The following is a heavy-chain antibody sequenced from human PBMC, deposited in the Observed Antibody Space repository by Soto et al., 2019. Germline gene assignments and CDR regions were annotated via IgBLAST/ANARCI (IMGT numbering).Heavy chain of an antibody. J-gene: IGHJ6*02. CDR1: GFTFSSCA. V-gene: IGHV3-23*01. CDR2: IIDSGAST. Sequence: EVQLLESGGGLVQPGGSLRLSCAASGFTFSSCAMGWVRQAPGKGLEWVSDIIDSGASTYYADSVKGRFTISRDNSKSPLYLQMNRLRAEDTALYYCAKGRSYYYYYGVGVRGQGTPVTVSS. CDR3: AKGRSYYYYYGVGV.